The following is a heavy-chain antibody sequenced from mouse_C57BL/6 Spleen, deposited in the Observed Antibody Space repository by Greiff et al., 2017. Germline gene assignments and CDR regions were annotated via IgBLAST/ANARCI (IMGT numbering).Heavy chain of an antibody. CDR1: GYAFTNYL. CDR2: INPGSGGT. Sequence: QVQLQQSGAELVRPGTSVKVSCTASGYAFTNYLIEWVKQRPGQGLEWIGVINPGSGGTNYNEKFKGKATLTADKSSSTAYMQLRSLTSEDSAVYFCAKDYYGSSSAWFAYWGQGTLVTVSA. CDR3: AKDYYGSSSAWFAY. V-gene: IGHV1-54*01. D-gene: IGHD1-1*01. J-gene: IGHJ3*01.